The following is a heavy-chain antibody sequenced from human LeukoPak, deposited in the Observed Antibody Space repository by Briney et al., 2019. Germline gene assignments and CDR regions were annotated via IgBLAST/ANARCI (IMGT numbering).Heavy chain of an antibody. J-gene: IGHJ4*02. D-gene: IGHD7-27*01. V-gene: IGHV3-7*01. Sequence: GGSLRLSCSASGFAFSDYWMNWVSQAPGKGPEWVANINLGGSAKLYVDSVRGRCTISRDNAKNSLYLQLNSLRVEDTAVYYCAAWGLNNYWGQGTLVTVSS. CDR2: INLGGSAK. CDR1: GFAFSDYW. CDR3: AAWGLNNY.